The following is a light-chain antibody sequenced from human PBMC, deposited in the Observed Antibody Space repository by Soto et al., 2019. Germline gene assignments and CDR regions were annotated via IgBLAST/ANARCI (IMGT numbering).Light chain of an antibody. Sequence: AIQLTQSPSSLSASVGDRVTITCRASQGISSALAWYQLKPGKAPKLLIYDASTLESGVPSRFSGSGSGTDFTPTISSLQPEDFATYYCQQFNNYLTFGPGTKVDIK. CDR1: QGISSA. J-gene: IGKJ3*01. V-gene: IGKV1D-13*01. CDR3: QQFNNYLT. CDR2: DAS.